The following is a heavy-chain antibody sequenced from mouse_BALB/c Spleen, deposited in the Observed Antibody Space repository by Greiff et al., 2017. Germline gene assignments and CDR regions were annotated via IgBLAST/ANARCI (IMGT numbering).Heavy chain of an antibody. CDR3: ARAGGLRLGYYYAMDY. Sequence: EVQRVESGGGLVKPGGSLKLSCAASGFTFSDYYMYWVRQTPEKRLEWVATISDGGSYTYYPDSVKGRFTISRDNAKNNLYLQMSSLKSEDTAMYYCARAGGLRLGYYYAMDYWGQGTSVTVSS. V-gene: IGHV5-4*02. D-gene: IGHD2-4*01. J-gene: IGHJ4*01. CDR2: ISDGGSYT. CDR1: GFTFSDYY.